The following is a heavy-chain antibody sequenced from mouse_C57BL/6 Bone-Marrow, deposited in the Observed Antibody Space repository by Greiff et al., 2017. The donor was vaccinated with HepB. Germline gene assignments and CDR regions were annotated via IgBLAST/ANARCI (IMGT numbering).Heavy chain of an antibody. J-gene: IGHJ2*01. V-gene: IGHV5-4*01. CDR3: ARERGNFLDY. Sequence: EVQLVESGGGLVKPGGSLKLSCAASGFTFSSYAMSWVRQTPEKRLAWVATISDGGSYTYYPDNVKGRFTISRDNAKNNLYLQMSHLKSEDTAMYYCARERGNFLDYWGQGTTLTVSS. CDR1: GFTFSSYA. CDR2: ISDGGSYT. D-gene: IGHD2-1*01.